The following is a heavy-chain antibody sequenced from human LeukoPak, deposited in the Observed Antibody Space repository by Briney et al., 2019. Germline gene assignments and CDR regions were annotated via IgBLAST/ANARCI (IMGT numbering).Heavy chain of an antibody. V-gene: IGHV4-34*01. CDR1: GGSFSGYY. J-gene: IGHJ4*02. CDR3: AGPYSSSWYYFDY. CDR2: INHSGST. D-gene: IGHD6-13*01. Sequence: SETLSLTCAVYGGSFSGYYWCWIRQPPGKGLEWIGEINHSGSTNYNPSLKSRVTISVDTSKNQFSLKLSSVTAADTAVYYCAGPYSSSWYYFDYWGQGTLVTVSS.